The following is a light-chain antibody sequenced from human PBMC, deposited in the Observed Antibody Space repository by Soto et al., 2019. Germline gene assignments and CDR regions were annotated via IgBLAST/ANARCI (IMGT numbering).Light chain of an antibody. CDR1: YSDVGTYNL. V-gene: IGLV2-23*01. J-gene: IGLJ1*01. CDR3: SSFAGSSTYV. Sequence: QSALTQPASVSGSPGQSITISCTGTYSDVGTYNLVSWYQQHPGEAPKLIIYEDNKRPSGVSYRFSGSKSGNVASLTISGLQAGDEADYHCSSFAGSSTYVFGTGTKLTVL. CDR2: EDN.